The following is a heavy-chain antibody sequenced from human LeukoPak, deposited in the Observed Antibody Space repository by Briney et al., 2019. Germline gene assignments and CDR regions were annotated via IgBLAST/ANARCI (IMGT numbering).Heavy chain of an antibody. CDR3: ARDVPLLWFGELFNTLTDYYYYYGMDV. CDR2: ISAYNGNT. Sequence: ASVTVSCKASGYTFTSYGISWVRQAPGQGLEWMGWISAYNGNTNYAQKLQGRVTMTTDTSTSTAYMELRSLRSDDTAVYYCARDVPLLWFGELFNTLTDYYYYYGMDVWGQGTTVTVSS. V-gene: IGHV1-18*01. J-gene: IGHJ6*02. CDR1: GYTFTSYG. D-gene: IGHD3-10*01.